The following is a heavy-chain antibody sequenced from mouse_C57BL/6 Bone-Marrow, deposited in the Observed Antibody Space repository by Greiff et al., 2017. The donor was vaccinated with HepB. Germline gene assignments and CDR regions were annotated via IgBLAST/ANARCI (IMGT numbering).Heavy chain of an antibody. Sequence: EVQLQQSGAELVRPGASVKLSCTASGFNIKDDYMHWVKQRPEQGLEWIGWIDPENGDTEYASKFQGKATITEDTSSNTAYLQLSSLTSEDTAVYYCTTEVYYYGGYFDVWGTGTTVTVSS. J-gene: IGHJ1*03. CDR3: TTEVYYYGGYFDV. CDR1: GFNIKDDY. V-gene: IGHV14-4*01. CDR2: IDPENGDT. D-gene: IGHD1-1*01.